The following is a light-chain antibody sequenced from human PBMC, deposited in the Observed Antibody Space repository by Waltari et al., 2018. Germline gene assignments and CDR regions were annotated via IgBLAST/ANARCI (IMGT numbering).Light chain of an antibody. Sequence: SYVLTQAPSVSVAPGQTARITCGGNDIGSKIVNWYQQQPGQAPVLVLYDASDRPSGIPDRFSGSNSGNTATLTVSRVEVGDEGDYFCQVCDTSGDPLVVFGGGTKLTVL. CDR1: DIGSKI. J-gene: IGLJ2*01. CDR3: QVCDTSGDPLVV. V-gene: IGLV3-21*02. CDR2: DAS.